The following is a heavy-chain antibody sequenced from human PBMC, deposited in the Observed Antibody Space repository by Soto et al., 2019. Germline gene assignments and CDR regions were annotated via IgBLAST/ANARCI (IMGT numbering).Heavy chain of an antibody. CDR2: INHSGST. V-gene: IGHV4-39*07. CDR3: ARETRRMWLLRLGFDY. CDR1: GGSISSSSYY. J-gene: IGHJ4*02. Sequence: SETLSLTCTVSGGSISSSSYYWGWIRQPPGKGLEWIGEINHSGSTNYNPSLKSRVTISVDTSKNQFSLKLSSVTAADTAVYYCARETRRMWLLRLGFDYWGQGTLVTVSS. D-gene: IGHD6-19*01.